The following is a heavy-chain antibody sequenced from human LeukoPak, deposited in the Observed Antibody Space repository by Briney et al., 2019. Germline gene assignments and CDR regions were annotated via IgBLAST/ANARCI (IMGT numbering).Heavy chain of an antibody. CDR2: IYHSGST. CDR3: ARGLYSYDIDY. V-gene: IGHV4-30-2*01. Sequence: SQTLSLTCAVSGGSISSGGYSWSWIRQPPGKGLEWIGYIYHSGSTYYNPSLKSRVTISVDRSKNQFSLKLSSVTAADTAVYYCARGLYSYDIDYWGQGTLVTVSS. D-gene: IGHD5-18*01. J-gene: IGHJ4*02. CDR1: GGSISSGGYS.